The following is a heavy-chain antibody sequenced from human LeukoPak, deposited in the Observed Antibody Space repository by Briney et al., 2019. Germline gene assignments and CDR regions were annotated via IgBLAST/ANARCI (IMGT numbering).Heavy chain of an antibody. CDR2: IKSDDSST. CDR3: ARGDGGSYQGRFDY. Sequence: GGSLRLSCAASGFTFSSYWMHWVRQAPGKGLVWVSRIKSDDSSTSYAGSVKGRFTISRDNAKNTLYLQMNSLRAEDTAVYYCARGDGGSYQGRFDYWGQGTLVTVSS. J-gene: IGHJ4*02. CDR1: GFTFSSYW. V-gene: IGHV3-74*01. D-gene: IGHD1-26*01.